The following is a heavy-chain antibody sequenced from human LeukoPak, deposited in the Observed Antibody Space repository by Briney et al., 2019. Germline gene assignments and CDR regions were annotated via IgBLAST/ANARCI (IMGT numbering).Heavy chain of an antibody. D-gene: IGHD1-1*01. Sequence: GASVKVSCKASGYTLSGYYIHWVRQAPGQGLEWMGWINPNSGATHYAQNFQGGVTMTRDTSISTFYVEVSRLRSDDTAVYFCARYNWNDVVSALDYWGQGTLVTVSS. V-gene: IGHV1-2*02. J-gene: IGHJ4*02. CDR1: GYTLSGYY. CDR3: ARYNWNDVVSALDY. CDR2: INPNSGAT.